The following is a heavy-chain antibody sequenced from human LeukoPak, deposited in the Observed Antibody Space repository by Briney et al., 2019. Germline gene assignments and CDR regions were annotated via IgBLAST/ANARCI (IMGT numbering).Heavy chain of an antibody. J-gene: IGHJ5*02. D-gene: IGHD6-19*01. CDR2: IYTSGST. CDR1: GGSISSGSYY. Sequence: SQTLSLTCTVSGGSISSGSYYWSWIRQPAGKGLEWIGRIYTSGSTNYNPSLKSRVTISVDTSKNQFSLKLNSVTAADTAVYYCARDGGPPHSGWHGPPSNWFAPWGEGPLVTSSS. V-gene: IGHV4-61*02. CDR3: ARDGGPPHSGWHGPPSNWFAP.